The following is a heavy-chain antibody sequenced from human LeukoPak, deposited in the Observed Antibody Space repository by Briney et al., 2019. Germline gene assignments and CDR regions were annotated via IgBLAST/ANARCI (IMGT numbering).Heavy chain of an antibody. Sequence: SETLSLTCTVSGGSISSSSYYWGWIRQPPGKGLEWIGSIYYSGSTYYNPSLKSRVTISVDTSKNQFSLKLSSVTAADTAVYYCARDADDYGGYWGQGTLVTVSS. CDR1: GGSISSSSYY. CDR2: IYYSGST. CDR3: ARDADDYGGY. V-gene: IGHV4-39*07. J-gene: IGHJ4*02.